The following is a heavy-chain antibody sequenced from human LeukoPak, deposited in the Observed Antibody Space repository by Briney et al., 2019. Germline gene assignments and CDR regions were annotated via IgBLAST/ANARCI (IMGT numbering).Heavy chain of an antibody. D-gene: IGHD1-20*01. CDR3: ARDTSPGITGSY. CDR1: GYPISSGYY. CDR2: IYHDGRT. J-gene: IGHJ4*02. Sequence: SETLSLTCTVSGYPISSGYYWAWIRQSPGKGLEWIGSIYHDGRTDYNPSLKSRVTISADMSKDQFSLSLSSVTAADTAMYNCARDTSPGITGSYWGQGTLLTVSS. V-gene: IGHV4-38-2*02.